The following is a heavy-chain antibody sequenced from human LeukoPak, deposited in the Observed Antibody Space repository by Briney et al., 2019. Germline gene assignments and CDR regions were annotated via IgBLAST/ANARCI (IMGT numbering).Heavy chain of an antibody. D-gene: IGHD2-15*01. CDR2: IYYSGST. Sequence: PSETLSLTCTVSGGSISSSYWSCIRQPPGKGLELIGYIYYSGSTNYNPSLKSRVTISVDTSKNQFSLKLSSVTAADTAVYYCARVSSGVYFDYWGQGTLVTVSS. V-gene: IGHV4-59*01. CDR3: ARVSSGVYFDY. J-gene: IGHJ4*02. CDR1: GGSISSSY.